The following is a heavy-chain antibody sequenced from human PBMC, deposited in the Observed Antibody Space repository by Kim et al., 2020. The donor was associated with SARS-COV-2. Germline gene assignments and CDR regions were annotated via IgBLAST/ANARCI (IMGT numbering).Heavy chain of an antibody. CDR2: ISWNSGSI. CDR1: GFTFDDYA. Sequence: GGSLRLSCAASGFTFDDYAMHWVRQAPGKGLEWVSGISWNSGSIGYADSVKGRFTISRDNAKNSLYLQMNSLRAEDTALYYCAKDMGASPFDNGMDVWGRETTLTVSS. J-gene: IGHJ6*02. CDR3: AKDMGASPFDNGMDV. V-gene: IGHV3-9*01.